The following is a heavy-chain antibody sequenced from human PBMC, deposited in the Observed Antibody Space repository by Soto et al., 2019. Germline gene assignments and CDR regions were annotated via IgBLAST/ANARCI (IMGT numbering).Heavy chain of an antibody. CDR3: ARLSTGTYRNWFDP. CDR2: IYYSGST. Sequence: SETLSLTCTVSGGSISSYYWSWIRQPPGKGLEWIGYIYYSGSTNYNPSLKSRVTISVDTSKNQFSLKLSSVTAADTAVYYCARLSTGTYRNWFDPWGQGTLVTVSS. D-gene: IGHD1-1*01. V-gene: IGHV4-59*01. J-gene: IGHJ5*02. CDR1: GGSISSYY.